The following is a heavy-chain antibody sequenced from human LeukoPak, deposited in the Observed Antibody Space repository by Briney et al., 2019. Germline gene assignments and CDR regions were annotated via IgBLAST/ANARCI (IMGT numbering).Heavy chain of an antibody. CDR2: IRYDGSNK. CDR1: GFTFSSYG. CDR3: ANSIVVVPAAIFRAFDI. J-gene: IGHJ3*02. Sequence: GGSLRLSCAASGFTFSSYGMHWVRQAPGKGLEWVAFIRYDGSNKYYADSMKGRFTISRDNSKNTLYLQMNSLRAEDTAVYYCANSIVVVPAAIFRAFDIWGQGTMVTVSS. D-gene: IGHD2-2*01. V-gene: IGHV3-30*02.